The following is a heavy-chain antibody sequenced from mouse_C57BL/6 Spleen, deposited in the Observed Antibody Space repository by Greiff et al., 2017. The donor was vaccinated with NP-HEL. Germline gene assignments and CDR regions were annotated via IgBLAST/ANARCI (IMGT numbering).Heavy chain of an antibody. V-gene: IGHV7-3*01. CDR3: ARSPTSYYGSSPFAY. CDR2: IRNKANGYTT. CDR1: GFTFTDYY. J-gene: IGHJ3*01. Sequence: EVQGVESGGGLVQPGGSLSLSCAASGFTFTDYYMSWVRQPPGKALEWLGFIRNKANGYTTEYSASVKGRFTISRDNSQSILYLQMNALRAEDSATYYCARSPTSYYGSSPFAYWGQGTLVTVSA. D-gene: IGHD1-1*01.